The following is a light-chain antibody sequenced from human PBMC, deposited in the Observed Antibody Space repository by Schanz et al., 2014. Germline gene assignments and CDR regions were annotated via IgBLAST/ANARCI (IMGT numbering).Light chain of an antibody. V-gene: IGLV1-44*01. CDR2: SNN. CDR1: SSNIGSNT. CDR3: APWDDSLNANWV. J-gene: IGLJ3*02. Sequence: QSVLTQPPSASGTPGQRVTISCSGSSSNIGSNTVNWSQHLPGTAPKLLIYSNNQRPSGVPDRFSGSKSGTSASLAISGLQSEDEADYYCAPWDDSLNANWVFGGGTKVTVL.